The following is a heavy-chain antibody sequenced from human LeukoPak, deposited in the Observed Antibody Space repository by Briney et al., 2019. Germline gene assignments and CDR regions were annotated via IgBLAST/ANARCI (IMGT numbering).Heavy chain of an antibody. CDR2: IIPILGIA. V-gene: IGHV1-69*04. CDR3: AREDFGVVIHNWFDP. J-gene: IGHJ5*02. CDR1: GGTFSSYT. Sequence: SEKVSCKDSGGTFSSYTISWVRQAPGQGLEWMGKIIPILGIANYAQKFQGRVTITADKSTSTAYMELSSLRSEDTAVYYCAREDFGVVIHNWFDPWGQGTLVTVSS. D-gene: IGHD3-3*01.